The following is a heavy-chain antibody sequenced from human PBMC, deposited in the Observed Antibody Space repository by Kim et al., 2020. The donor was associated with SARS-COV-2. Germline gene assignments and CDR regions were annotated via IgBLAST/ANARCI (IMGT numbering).Heavy chain of an antibody. CDR2: ISSSGSTI. Sequence: GGSLRLSCAASGFTFSSYEMNWVRQAPGKGLEWVSYISSSGSTIYYADSVKGRFTISRDNAKNSLYLQMNSLRAEDTAVYYCARDGYCSGGSCRHPGDGMDVWGQGTTVTVSS. D-gene: IGHD2-15*01. CDR3: ARDGYCSGGSCRHPGDGMDV. CDR1: GFTFSSYE. J-gene: IGHJ6*02. V-gene: IGHV3-48*03.